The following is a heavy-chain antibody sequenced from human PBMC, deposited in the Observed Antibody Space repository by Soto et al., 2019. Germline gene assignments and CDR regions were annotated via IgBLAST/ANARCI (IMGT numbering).Heavy chain of an antibody. J-gene: IGHJ4*02. CDR1: GDTLTELS. Sequence: ASVKVSCKVSGDTLTELSMHWVRQAPGKGLEWMGGFDPEDGETIYAQKFQGRVTMTEDTSTDTAYMELSSLRSEDTAVYYCATDHGSGSYEPFAYWGQGTLVTVSS. V-gene: IGHV1-24*01. CDR3: ATDHGSGSYEPFAY. CDR2: FDPEDGET. D-gene: IGHD3-10*01.